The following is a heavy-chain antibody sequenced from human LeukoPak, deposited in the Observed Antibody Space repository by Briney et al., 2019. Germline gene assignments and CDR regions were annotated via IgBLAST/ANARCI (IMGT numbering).Heavy chain of an antibody. CDR3: AREGPDILIGGSFDY. CDR2: IFSDGGA. Sequence: GSLRLSCAASGFTFSSYSMNWVRQAPGKGLEWVSIIFSDGGAYYADSVKGRFTISRDNSKNTVYLQMNSLRAEDTAVYYCAREGPDILIGGSFDYWGQGTPVTVSS. D-gene: IGHD3-9*01. J-gene: IGHJ4*02. V-gene: IGHV3-53*01. CDR1: GFTFSSYS.